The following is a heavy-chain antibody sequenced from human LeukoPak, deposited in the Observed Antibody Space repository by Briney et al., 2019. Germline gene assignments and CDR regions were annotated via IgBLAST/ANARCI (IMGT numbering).Heavy chain of an antibody. CDR3: AKRTGWLQLGGFGY. J-gene: IGHJ4*02. CDR1: GFTFSSYD. CDR2: IGTAGDT. D-gene: IGHD5-24*01. Sequence: GGSLRLSCAASGFTFSSYDMHWVRQATGKGLEWVSVIGTAGDTYYPGSVKGRFTISRDNSKNTLYLQMNSLRAEDTAVYYCAKRTGWLQLGGFGYWGPGTLVTVSS. V-gene: IGHV3-13*01.